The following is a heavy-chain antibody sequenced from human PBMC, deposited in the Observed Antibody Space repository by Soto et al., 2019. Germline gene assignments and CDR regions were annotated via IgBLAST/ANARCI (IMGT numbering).Heavy chain of an antibody. V-gene: IGHV6-1*01. D-gene: IGHD6-19*01. CDR1: GDSVSSNTAA. CDR2: TYYRSNWRH. CDR3: VRGVAGSCIDL. J-gene: IGHJ5*02. Sequence: SQTHSLTCAISGDSVSSNTAAWNWIRSSPSRGLEWLGRTYYRSNWRHDYAVSVKSRITVNPDTSKNHFSLQLNSVTPDDTAVYYCVRGVAGSCIDLWCQGILVTV.